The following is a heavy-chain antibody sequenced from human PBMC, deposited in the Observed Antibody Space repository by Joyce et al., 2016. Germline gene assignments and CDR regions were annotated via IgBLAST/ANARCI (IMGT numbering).Heavy chain of an antibody. D-gene: IGHD3-22*01. CDR1: GFTFREYA. CDR2: IGWNSDNI. J-gene: IGHJ4*02. Sequence: TASGFTFREYAMHWVRQAPGKGLEWVSGIGWNSDNIDYADSVKGRFTISRDNAKKSLYRQMNSLRAEETAFYYCAKDTYYYDSSGNNYFDYWGQGTLVTVSS. V-gene: IGHV3-9*01. CDR3: AKDTYYYDSSGNNYFDY.